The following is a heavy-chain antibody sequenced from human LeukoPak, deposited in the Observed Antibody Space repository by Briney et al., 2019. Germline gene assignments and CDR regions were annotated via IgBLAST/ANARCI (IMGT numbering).Heavy chain of an antibody. Sequence: GESLKISCKSSGYSFTNSWIGWVRQMPGKGLEWMGIIYPGDSDTRYSPSFQGQVTISADKSISTAYLQWSSLKASDTAMYYCARRAYCGGDCYSGAYNWFDPWGQGTLVTVSS. CDR2: IYPGDSDT. V-gene: IGHV5-51*01. D-gene: IGHD2-21*02. J-gene: IGHJ5*02. CDR3: ARRAYCGGDCYSGAYNWFDP. CDR1: GYSFTNSW.